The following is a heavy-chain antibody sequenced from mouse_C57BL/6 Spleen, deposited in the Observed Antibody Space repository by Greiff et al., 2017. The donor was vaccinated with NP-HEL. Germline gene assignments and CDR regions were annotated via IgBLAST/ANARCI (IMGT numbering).Heavy chain of an antibody. CDR2: IDPNSGGT. D-gene: IGHD1-1*01. CDR3: ARSTVVAADYAMDY. CDR1: GYTFTSYW. J-gene: IGHJ4*01. V-gene: IGHV1-72*01. Sequence: QVQLQQPGAELVKPGASGKLSCKASGYTFTSYWMHWVKQRPGRGLEWIGRIDPNSGGTKYNEKFKSKATLTVDKPSSTAYMQLSSLTSEDSAVYYCARSTVVAADYAMDYWGQGTSVTVSS.